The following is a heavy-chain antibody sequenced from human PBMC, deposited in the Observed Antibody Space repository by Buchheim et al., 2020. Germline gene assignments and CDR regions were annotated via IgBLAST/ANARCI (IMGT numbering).Heavy chain of an antibody. CDR3: ARDADTAMVHGGNWFDP. J-gene: IGHJ5*02. CDR2: INPNSGGT. D-gene: IGHD5-18*01. CDR1: GYTFTGYY. Sequence: QVQLVQSGAEVKKPGASVKVSCKASGYTFTGYYMHWVRQAPGQGLEWMGWINPNSGGTNYAQKFQGRVTLTRDTSISTAYMELSRLRSDDTAVYYCARDADTAMVHGGNWFDPWGQGTL. V-gene: IGHV1-2*02.